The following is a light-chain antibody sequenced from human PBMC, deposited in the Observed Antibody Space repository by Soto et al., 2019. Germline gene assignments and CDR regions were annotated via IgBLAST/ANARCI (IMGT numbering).Light chain of an antibody. CDR2: DAS. CDR3: QQRSNWPRT. V-gene: IGKV3-11*01. J-gene: IGKJ2*01. CDR1: QSVSRY. Sequence: EIVLTQSPATLSLSPGDRATLSCRASQSVSRYLAWYQQKPGQAPRLLIYDASTRATGIPARFGGSGSGTDVTLTISSLEPEDFAVYYCQQRSNWPRTFGQGTKLEIK.